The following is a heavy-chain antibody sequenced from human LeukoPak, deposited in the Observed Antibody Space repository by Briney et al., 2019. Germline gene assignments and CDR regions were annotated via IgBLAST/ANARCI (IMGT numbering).Heavy chain of an antibody. CDR3: ARDAAGYDILTGYVYYYYMDV. CDR2: SYYSGST. CDR1: GGSISSHY. Sequence: SETLSLTCTVSGGSISSHYWSWIPHPPGKGLECIGYSYYSGSTNYNPSLKSRVTISVDTSKNQFSLKLSSVTAADTAVYYCARDAAGYDILTGYVYYYYMDVWGKGTTVTVSS. V-gene: IGHV4-59*11. D-gene: IGHD3-9*01. J-gene: IGHJ6*03.